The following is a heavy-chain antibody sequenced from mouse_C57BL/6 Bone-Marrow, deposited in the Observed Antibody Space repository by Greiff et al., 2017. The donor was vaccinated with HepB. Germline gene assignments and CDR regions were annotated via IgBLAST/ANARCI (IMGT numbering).Heavy chain of an antibody. CDR3: ARGEYDYGRDY. D-gene: IGHD2-4*01. CDR2: ISYDGSN. J-gene: IGHJ2*01. CDR1: GYSITSGYY. Sequence: EVKLMESGPGLVKPSQSLSLTCSVTGYSITSGYYWNWIRQFPGNKLEWMGYISYDGSNNYNPSLKNRISITRDTSKNQFFLKLNSVTTEDTATYYCARGEYDYGRDYWGQGTTLTVSS. V-gene: IGHV3-6*01.